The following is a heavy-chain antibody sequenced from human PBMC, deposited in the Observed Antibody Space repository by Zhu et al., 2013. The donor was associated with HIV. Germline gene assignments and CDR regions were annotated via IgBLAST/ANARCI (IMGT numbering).Heavy chain of an antibody. CDR2: INPSGGST. V-gene: IGHV1-46*01. D-gene: IGHD6-13*01. CDR3: ARVRSSSSLHYYGMDV. Sequence: QVQLVQSGAEVMKPGASVKVSCKASGYTFTSYYMHWVRQAPGQGLEWMGIINPSGGSTSYAQKFQGRVTMTMNTSISTVYMELSSLRSEDTAVYYCARVRSSSSLHYYGMDVWGQGTAITVTS. CDR1: GYTFTSYY. J-gene: IGHJ6*02.